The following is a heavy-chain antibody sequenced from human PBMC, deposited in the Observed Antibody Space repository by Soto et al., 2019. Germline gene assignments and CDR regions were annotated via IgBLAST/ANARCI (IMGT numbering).Heavy chain of an antibody. V-gene: IGHV3-30*03. CDR1: GFTFSSYG. Sequence: QVQLVESGGGVVQPGRSLRLSCAASGFTFSSYGMHWVRQAPGKGLEWVAVISYDGSNKYYADSVKGRFTISRDNSKNTLYLQMNSLRAEDTAVYYCARAPHYHDSSGYYRLDYWGQGTLVTVSS. CDR3: ARAPHYHDSSGYYRLDY. D-gene: IGHD3-22*01. J-gene: IGHJ4*02. CDR2: ISYDGSNK.